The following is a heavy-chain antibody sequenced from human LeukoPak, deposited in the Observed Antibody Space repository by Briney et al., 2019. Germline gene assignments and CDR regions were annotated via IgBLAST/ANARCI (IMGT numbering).Heavy chain of an antibody. Sequence: EASVKVSCKASGGTFSSYAISWVRQAPGQGLEWMGRIIPILGIANYAQKFQGRLTITADKSTSTAYMELSSLRSEDTAVYYCARDRRLGYCSSTSCQERFDPWGQGTLVTVSS. J-gene: IGHJ5*02. CDR3: ARDRRLGYCSSTSCQERFDP. CDR2: IIPILGIA. D-gene: IGHD2-2*01. CDR1: GGTFSSYA. V-gene: IGHV1-69*04.